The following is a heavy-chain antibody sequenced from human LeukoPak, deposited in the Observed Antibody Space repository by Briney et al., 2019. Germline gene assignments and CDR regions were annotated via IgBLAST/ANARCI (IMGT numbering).Heavy chain of an antibody. CDR2: IYRDGST. CDR3: ARVQGGSLFWWY. V-gene: IGHV3-66*01. CDR1: GITRRNNY. Sequence: GGFLRLFCAASGITRRNNYITWGRQAPGKGLEWVSVIYRDGSTYYADSVKGRFTISRDNSRDTLYLQMNSLRAEDTAVYYCARVQGGSLFWWYWGHGTLVTVSS. D-gene: IGHD2-21*01. J-gene: IGHJ4*01.